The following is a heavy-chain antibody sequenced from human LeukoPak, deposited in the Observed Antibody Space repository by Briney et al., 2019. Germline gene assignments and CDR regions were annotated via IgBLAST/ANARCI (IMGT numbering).Heavy chain of an antibody. CDR2: ISGSAGGT. V-gene: IGHV3-23*01. J-gene: IGHJ4*02. CDR1: GFTFGTYA. CDR3: AKDVSMWLPAYYFDY. D-gene: IGHD3-16*01. Sequence: PGGSLRLSCAASGFTFGTYAMSWVRQAPGRGLEWVSAISGSAGGTYYADSMKGRFTISRDNSNNTLFLQMNSLRAEDTAVYYCAKDVSMWLPAYYFDYWGQGTLVSVSS.